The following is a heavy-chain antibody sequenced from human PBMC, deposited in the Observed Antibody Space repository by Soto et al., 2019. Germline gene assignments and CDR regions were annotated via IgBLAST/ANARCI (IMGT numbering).Heavy chain of an antibody. Sequence: GGSLRLSCAASGFTFSSYWMNWVRQAPGKGLEWVASINQDGREKIYVDSVKGRFTISRDNAKNSLYLQMNSLRAEDTAVYYCAIPRDFWGQGTLVTVSS. CDR2: INQDGREK. V-gene: IGHV3-7*01. J-gene: IGHJ4*02. CDR1: GFTFSSYW. CDR3: AIPRDF.